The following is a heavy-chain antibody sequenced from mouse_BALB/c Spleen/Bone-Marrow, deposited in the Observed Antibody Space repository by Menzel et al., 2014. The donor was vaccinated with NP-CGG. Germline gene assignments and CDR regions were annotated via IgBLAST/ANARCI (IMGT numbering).Heavy chain of an antibody. CDR1: GFSLTSDG. V-gene: IGHV2-2*01. CDR3: ARNGHYYAMDC. Sequence: VNLVESGPGLVQPSQSLSIPCTVSGFSLTSDGIHWVRQSPRKGLEWLGVIWSGGSTDYNEAFISRLNISKDNSKSQVFFTMNSLQADDTAIYYCARNGHYYAMDCWGQGTSVTVSS. CDR2: IWSGGST. J-gene: IGHJ4*01.